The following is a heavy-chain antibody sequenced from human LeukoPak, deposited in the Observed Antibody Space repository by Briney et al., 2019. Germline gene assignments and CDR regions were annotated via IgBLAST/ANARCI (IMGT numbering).Heavy chain of an antibody. CDR3: ARADSSSSDAFDI. J-gene: IGHJ3*02. CDR1: GFTFSSYH. CDR2: ISSSSNYI. V-gene: IGHV3-21*01. D-gene: IGHD6-6*01. Sequence: GGSLRLSCAASGFTFSSYHMNWVRQAPGKGLEWVSSISSSSNYIYYADSVKGRFTISRDNAKNSLYLQMNSLRAEDTAVYYCARADSSSSDAFDIWGQGTMVTVSS.